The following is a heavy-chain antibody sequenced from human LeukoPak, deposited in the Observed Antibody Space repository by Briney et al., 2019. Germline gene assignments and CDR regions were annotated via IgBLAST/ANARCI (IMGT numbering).Heavy chain of an antibody. CDR2: ISAYNGNT. CDR3: ARNTAMVTWVDFDH. CDR1: GYTFTSYG. D-gene: IGHD5-18*01. V-gene: IGHV1-18*01. J-gene: IGHJ4*02. Sequence: ASVKVSCTASGYTFTSYGISWVRQAPGQGLEWMGWISAYNGNTNYAQKLQGRVTMTTDTSTSTAYMELRSLRSDNTAVYYCARNTAMVTWVDFDHWGQGTLVTVSS.